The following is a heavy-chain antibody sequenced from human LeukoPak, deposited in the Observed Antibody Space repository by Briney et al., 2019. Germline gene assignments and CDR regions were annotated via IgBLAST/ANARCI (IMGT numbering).Heavy chain of an antibody. J-gene: IGHJ6*03. V-gene: IGHV4-4*07. Sequence: PSETLSLTCTVSGGSISSYYWSWIRQPAGKGLEWIGRIYTSGSTNYNPSLKSRVTMSVDTSKNQFSLKLSSVTAADTAVYYCAREYGSSWYRYYYYYMDVWGKGTTVTVSS. CDR3: AREYGSSWYRYYYYYMDV. D-gene: IGHD6-13*01. CDR1: GGSISSYY. CDR2: IYTSGST.